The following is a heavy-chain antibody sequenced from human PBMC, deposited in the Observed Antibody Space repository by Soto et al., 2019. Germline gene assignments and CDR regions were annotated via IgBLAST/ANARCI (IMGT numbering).Heavy chain of an antibody. Sequence: ASVKVSCKASGGTFSSYAISWVRQAPGQGLEWMGGIIPIFGTANYAQKFQGRVTITADESTSTANMKLSSVTAADTAVYYCARGPDYDFWSGYYTPFYFDYWGQGTLVTVSS. CDR2: IIPIFGTA. CDR3: ARGPDYDFWSGYYTPFYFDY. J-gene: IGHJ4*02. V-gene: IGHV1-69*13. CDR1: GGTFSSYA. D-gene: IGHD3-3*01.